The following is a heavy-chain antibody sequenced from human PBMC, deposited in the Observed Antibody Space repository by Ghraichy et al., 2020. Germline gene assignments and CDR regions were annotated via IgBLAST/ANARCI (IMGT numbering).Heavy chain of an antibody. CDR2: ISGGGGST. CDR1: GFTFSSYA. V-gene: IGHV3-23*01. Sequence: GGSLRLSCAASGFTFSSYAMSWVRQAPGKGLEWVSPISGGGGSTYYADSVKGRFTISRDNSKNTLYLQMNSLRAEDTAVYYCAKGSGWLHRAEPPWSCYFDYWGQGTLVTVSS. J-gene: IGHJ4*02. CDR3: AKGSGWLHRAEPPWSCYFDY. D-gene: IGHD3-10*01.